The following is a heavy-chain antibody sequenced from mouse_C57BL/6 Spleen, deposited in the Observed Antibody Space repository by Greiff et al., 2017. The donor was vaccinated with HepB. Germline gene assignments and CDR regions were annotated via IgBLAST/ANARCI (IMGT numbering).Heavy chain of an antibody. CDR3: ARLDDGYYPFDY. J-gene: IGHJ2*01. Sequence: VQLQQPGAELVRPGSSVKLSCKASGYTFTSYWMHWVKQRPIQGLEWIGNIDPSDSETHYNQKFKDKATLTVDKSSSTAYMQLSSLTSEDSAVYYCARLDDGYYPFDYWGQGTTLTVSS. CDR2: IDPSDSET. V-gene: IGHV1-52*01. D-gene: IGHD2-3*01. CDR1: GYTFTSYW.